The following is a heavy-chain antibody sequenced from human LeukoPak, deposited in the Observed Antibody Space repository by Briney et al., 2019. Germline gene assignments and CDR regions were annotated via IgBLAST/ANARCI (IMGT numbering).Heavy chain of an antibody. D-gene: IGHD3-22*01. V-gene: IGHV1-2*06. CDR3: ARVNYYDSSGYFIPFDY. Sequence: ASVKVSCKASGYTFTGYYMPWVRQAPGQGLEWMGRITPNSGGTNYAQKFQGRITMTRDTSMSTAYMELSRLRSDDTAVYYCARVNYYDSSGYFIPFDYWGQGTLVTVSS. CDR2: ITPNSGGT. J-gene: IGHJ4*02. CDR1: GYTFTGYY.